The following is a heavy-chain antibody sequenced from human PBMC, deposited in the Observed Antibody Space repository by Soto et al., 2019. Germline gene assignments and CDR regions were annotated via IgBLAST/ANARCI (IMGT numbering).Heavy chain of an antibody. CDR3: AREGINNYNEYYFDS. CDR1: GFTFSSYA. V-gene: IGHV3-21*01. Sequence: PGGSLRLSCAASGFTFSSYAMSWVRQAPGKGLEWVSSISGSGNYTHYADFLRGRFTISRDNAKTSLYLQMNSLRAGDTAVYYCAREGINNYNEYYFDSWGQGTVVTVSS. D-gene: IGHD4-4*01. J-gene: IGHJ4*02. CDR2: ISGSGNYT.